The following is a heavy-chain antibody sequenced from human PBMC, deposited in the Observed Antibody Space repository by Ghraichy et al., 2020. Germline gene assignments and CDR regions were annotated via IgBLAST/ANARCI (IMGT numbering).Heavy chain of an antibody. J-gene: IGHJ6*02. CDR3: ARGGGTRGYCSSTSCYTPMDV. CDR2: IYTNGST. D-gene: IGHD2-2*02. Sequence: SETLSLTCTVSGGSIISYYWSWIRQPAGKGLEWIGRIYTNGSTNYNPSLKSRVTMSVDTSKNQFSLKLSSVTAADTAVYYCARGGGTRGYCSSTSCYTPMDVWGQGTTVTVSS. CDR1: GGSIISYY. V-gene: IGHV4-4*07.